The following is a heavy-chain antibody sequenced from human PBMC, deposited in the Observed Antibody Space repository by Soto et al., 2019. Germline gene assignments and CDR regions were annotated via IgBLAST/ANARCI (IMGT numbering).Heavy chain of an antibody. Sequence: SETLSLTCAVYGGSFSGYYWSWIRQPPGKGLEWIGYIYYSGSTNYNPSLKSRVTISVDTSKNQFSLKLSSVTAADTAVYYCARDWKRPDYYYYYMDVWGKGTTVTVSS. V-gene: IGHV4-59*08. CDR1: GGSFSGYY. J-gene: IGHJ6*03. CDR2: IYYSGST. CDR3: ARDWKRPDYYYYYMDV. D-gene: IGHD1-1*01.